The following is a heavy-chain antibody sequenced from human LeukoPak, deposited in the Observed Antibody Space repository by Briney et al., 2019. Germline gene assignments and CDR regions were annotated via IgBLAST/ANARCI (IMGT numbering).Heavy chain of an antibody. V-gene: IGHV3-23*01. CDR3: AKIRDSSGLDY. CDR2: ISGSGGTT. CDR1: GFTFSSYA. D-gene: IGHD3-22*01. Sequence: GGSLRLSCAASGFTFSSYAMSWVRQAPGKGLEWVSSISGSGGTTYYADSVKGRFTISRDNSKNTLYLQMNSLGAEDTAVYYCAKIRDSSGLDYWGQGTLVTVSS. J-gene: IGHJ4*02.